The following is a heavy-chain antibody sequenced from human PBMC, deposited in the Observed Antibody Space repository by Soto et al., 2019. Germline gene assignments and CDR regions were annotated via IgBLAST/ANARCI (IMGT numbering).Heavy chain of an antibody. J-gene: IGHJ4*02. CDR2: IYYSGST. D-gene: IGHD3-16*02. V-gene: IGHV4-31*03. CDR3: ARAPFYDYVWGSYRYMGYFDY. Sequence: SETLSLTCTVSGGSISSGGYYWSWIRQHPGKGLEWIGYIYYSGSTHYNPSLKSRVTISVDTSKNQFSLKLSSVTAADTAVYYCARAPFYDYVWGSYRYMGYFDYWGQGTLVTVSS. CDR1: GGSISSGGYY.